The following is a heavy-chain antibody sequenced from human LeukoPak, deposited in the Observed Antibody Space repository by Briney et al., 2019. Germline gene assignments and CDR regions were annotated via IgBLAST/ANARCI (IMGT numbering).Heavy chain of an antibody. Sequence: SETLSLTCAVHGGSFSRYSWSWIRQPPRKGLEWIGEINHSGSTNYNPSLKGRVTISVDTSKNQFSLKLRSVTAADTAVYYCARVVGKYSSSWYYWGQGTLVTVSS. CDR2: INHSGST. J-gene: IGHJ4*02. D-gene: IGHD6-13*01. CDR3: ARVVGKYSSSWYY. CDR1: GGSFSRYS. V-gene: IGHV4-34*01.